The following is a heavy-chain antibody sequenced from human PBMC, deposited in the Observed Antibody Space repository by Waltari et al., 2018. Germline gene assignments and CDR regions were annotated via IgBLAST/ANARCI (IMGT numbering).Heavy chain of an antibody. J-gene: IGHJ4*02. Sequence: EVPLFDSGGGWVQPGGSVRLSCSSSAFTLCSYAMSCVLQAPGKVLEWVSVIYSGGSSTYYADSVKGRFTISRDNAKNTLYLQMNSLRAEDTAVYYCAKDPGDYWGQGTLVTVSS. V-gene: IGHV3-23*03. CDR2: IYSGGSST. CDR1: AFTLCSYA. CDR3: AKDPGDY.